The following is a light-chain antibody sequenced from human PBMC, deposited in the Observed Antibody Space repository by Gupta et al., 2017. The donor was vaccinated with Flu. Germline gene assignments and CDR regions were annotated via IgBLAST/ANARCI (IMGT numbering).Light chain of an antibody. CDR3: SSYTRSSTVV. CDR1: SSDVGAFTR. Sequence: TSSDVGAFTRVSWYQQPPGTAPKLMIYEVTNRPSGVPDRFSGSKSGNTASLTISGLQAEDEANYYCSSYTRSSTVVFGGGTKLTVL. CDR2: EVT. J-gene: IGLJ2*01. V-gene: IGLV2-18*02.